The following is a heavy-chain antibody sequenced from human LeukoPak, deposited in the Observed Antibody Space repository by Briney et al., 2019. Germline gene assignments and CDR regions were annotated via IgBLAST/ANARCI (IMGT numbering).Heavy chain of an antibody. D-gene: IGHD3-9*01. CDR1: GYTFTSYG. Sequence: ASVKVSCKASGYTFTSYGISWVRQAPGQGLEWMGWISAYNGNTNYAQKLQGRVTMTTDTSTSTAYMELSSLRSEDTAVYYCARDGLRYFDWPVNWFDPWGQGTLVTVSS. J-gene: IGHJ5*02. CDR3: ARDGLRYFDWPVNWFDP. CDR2: ISAYNGNT. V-gene: IGHV1-18*01.